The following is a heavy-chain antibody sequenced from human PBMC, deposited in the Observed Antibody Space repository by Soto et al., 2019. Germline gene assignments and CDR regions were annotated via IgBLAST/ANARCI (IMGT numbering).Heavy chain of an antibody. V-gene: IGHV3-74*01. CDR3: VSLSEAVAYFACDI. J-gene: IGHJ3*02. Sequence: EMQLVESGGGLVQPGGSLRLSCAASGFTLSGHWMHWVRQVPGKALVWVSRISSDGGDTSYADSVRGGFIVSRDNARNTVYMQMNGLRAEDTAVYYCVSLSEAVAYFACDIWGQGTTVTVSP. D-gene: IGHD3-16*01. CDR1: GFTLSGHW. CDR2: ISSDGGDT.